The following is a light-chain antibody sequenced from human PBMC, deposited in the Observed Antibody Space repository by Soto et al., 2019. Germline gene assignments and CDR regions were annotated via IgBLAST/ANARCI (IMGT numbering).Light chain of an antibody. CDR2: EVS. V-gene: IGLV2-14*01. CDR1: SSDVGGYNY. J-gene: IGLJ2*01. Sequence: QSALTQPASVSGSPGQSITISCTGTSSDVGGYNYVSWYQQHPGKAPKLMIYEVSNRPSGVSNRFSGSKSGNTASLTISGHQAYDEADYYCSSYTSSSTRVFGGGTKLTVL. CDR3: SSYTSSSTRV.